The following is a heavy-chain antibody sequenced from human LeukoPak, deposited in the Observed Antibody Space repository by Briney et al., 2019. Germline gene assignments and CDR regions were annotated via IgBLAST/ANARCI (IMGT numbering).Heavy chain of an antibody. D-gene: IGHD1-26*01. V-gene: IGHV4-30-4*07. CDR3: ARDEGDSVSYDNLFDP. Sequence: PSETLTLTCAVSGGSISSGGYSWSWIRQPQGQGREWIGYIYYSGSTYYNPSLKSRVTISVDTSKNPFSLTLSSVTAADTAVYYCARDEGDSVSYDNLFDPWGQRTLVTVSS. CDR2: IYYSGST. J-gene: IGHJ5*02. CDR1: GGSISSGGYS.